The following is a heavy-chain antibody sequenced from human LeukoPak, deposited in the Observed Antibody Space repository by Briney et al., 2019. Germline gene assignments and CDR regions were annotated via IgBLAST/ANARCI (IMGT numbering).Heavy chain of an antibody. V-gene: IGHV3-7*03. Sequence: GGSLRLSCAASRFTFSSYWMSWVRQAPGKGLEWVANIKQDGSEKYYVDSVKGRFTISRDNAKNSLYLQMNSLRAEDTAVYYCATDLYYGDSRYWGQGTLVTVSS. CDR2: IKQDGSEK. D-gene: IGHD4-17*01. J-gene: IGHJ4*02. CDR1: RFTFSSYW. CDR3: ATDLYYGDSRY.